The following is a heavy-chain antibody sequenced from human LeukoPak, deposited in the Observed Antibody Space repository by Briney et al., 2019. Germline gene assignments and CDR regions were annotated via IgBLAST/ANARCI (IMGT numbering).Heavy chain of an antibody. D-gene: IGHD6-13*01. V-gene: IGHV3-23*01. CDR2: ISGSGGST. CDR1: GFTFSSYA. Sequence: GGSLRLSCAASGFTFSSYAMSWVRQAPGKGPEWVSAISGSGGSTNYADSVKGRFTISRDNSKNTLYLQMNSLRAEDTAVYYCARTAWGAAAPFDYWGQGTLVTVSS. J-gene: IGHJ4*02. CDR3: ARTAWGAAAPFDY.